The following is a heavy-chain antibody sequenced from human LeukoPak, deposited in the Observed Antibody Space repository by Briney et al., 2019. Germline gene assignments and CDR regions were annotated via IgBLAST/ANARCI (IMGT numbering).Heavy chain of an antibody. D-gene: IGHD7-27*01. CDR2: INPGGGNT. Sequence: ASVKVSCKASGYTFARYYIHWVRQAPGQRLEWMGIINPGGGNTNYAQKFQGRVTVTRDTSTTTVYLELSSLRSEDTAVYYCARDWNWGSSDAFVIWGQGTMVTVSS. J-gene: IGHJ3*02. V-gene: IGHV1-46*01. CDR1: GYTFARYY. CDR3: ARDWNWGSSDAFVI.